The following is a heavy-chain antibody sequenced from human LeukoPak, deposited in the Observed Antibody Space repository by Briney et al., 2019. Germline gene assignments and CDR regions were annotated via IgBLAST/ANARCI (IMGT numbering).Heavy chain of an antibody. D-gene: IGHD1-26*01. V-gene: IGHV4-39*01. CDR3: ARPSGSYSRANFDY. CDR2: IYYSGST. Sequence: PSETLSLTCTVSGGSISSSSYYWGWIRQPPGKGLEWIGSIYYSGSTYYNPSLKSRVTISVDTSKNQFSLKLSSVTAADTAVYYCARPSGSYSRANFDYWGQGTLATVSS. CDR1: GGSISSSSYY. J-gene: IGHJ4*02.